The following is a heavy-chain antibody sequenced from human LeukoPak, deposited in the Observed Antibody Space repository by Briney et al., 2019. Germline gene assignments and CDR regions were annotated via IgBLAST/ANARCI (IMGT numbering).Heavy chain of an antibody. Sequence: ASVKVSCKASGYTFTSYGISWVRQAPGQGLEWMGWISAYNGNTNYAQKLQGRVTMTTDTSTSTAYMELRSLRSDDTAVYYCAKENYYYDSSGYYFDAFDIWGQGTMVTVSS. CDR2: ISAYNGNT. D-gene: IGHD3-22*01. CDR3: AKENYYYDSSGYYFDAFDI. V-gene: IGHV1-18*01. J-gene: IGHJ3*02. CDR1: GYTFTSYG.